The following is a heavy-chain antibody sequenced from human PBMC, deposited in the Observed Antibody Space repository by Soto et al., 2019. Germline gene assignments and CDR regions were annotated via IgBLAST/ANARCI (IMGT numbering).Heavy chain of an antibody. CDR1: GGSISSYY. V-gene: IGHV4-59*12. J-gene: IGHJ6*02. CDR3: ARDLLGWLQYYYYGMDV. D-gene: IGHD5-12*01. Sequence: PSETLSLTCTVSGGSISSYYWSWIRQPPGKGLEWIGYIYFRGSTNYNPSLKSRVTISVDTSKNQFSLKLSSVTPEDTAVYYCARDLLGWLQYYYYGMDVWGQGTTVTVSS. CDR2: IYFRGST.